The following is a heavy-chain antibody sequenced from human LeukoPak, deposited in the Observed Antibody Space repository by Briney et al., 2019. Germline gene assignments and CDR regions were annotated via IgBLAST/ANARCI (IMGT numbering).Heavy chain of an antibody. CDR2: IRYDASDK. J-gene: IGHJ4*02. Sequence: GGSLRLSCAASGFTFSSYSMHWVRQAPGKGLEWVAFIRYDASDKYYADSVKGRFTISRDNSKNTLYLQMNSLRPEDTAVYYCAKDKAFLAGYFDYWGQGNLVTVSS. CDR3: AKDKAFLAGYFDY. V-gene: IGHV3-30*02. CDR1: GFTFSSYS.